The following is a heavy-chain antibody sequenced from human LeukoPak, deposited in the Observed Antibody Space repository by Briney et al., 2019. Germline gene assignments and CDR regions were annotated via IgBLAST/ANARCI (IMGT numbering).Heavy chain of an antibody. CDR2: IIPIFGIA. CDR1: GGTFSSYA. D-gene: IGHD3-16*01. J-gene: IGHJ4*02. CDR3: ARLPGGWGFSFDY. Sequence: SVKVSCKASGGTFSSYAISWVRQAPGQGLEWMGRIIPIFGIANYAQKFQGRVTITADKSTSTAYMELSSLRSEDTAAYYCARLPGGWGFSFDYWGQGTLVTVSS. V-gene: IGHV1-69*04.